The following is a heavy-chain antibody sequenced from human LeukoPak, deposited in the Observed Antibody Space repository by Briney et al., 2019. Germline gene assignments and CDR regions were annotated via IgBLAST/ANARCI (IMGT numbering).Heavy chain of an antibody. D-gene: IGHD3-3*01. Sequence: SVKVSCKASGGTSSSYAISWVRQAPGQGLEWMGRIIPIFGIANYAQKFQGRVTITADKSMSTAYMELSSLRSEDTAVYYCAGPLEFGIFGVVTTPPDVWGQGTTVTVSS. CDR1: GGTSSSYA. V-gene: IGHV1-69*04. J-gene: IGHJ6*02. CDR2: IIPIFGIA. CDR3: AGPLEFGIFGVVTTPPDV.